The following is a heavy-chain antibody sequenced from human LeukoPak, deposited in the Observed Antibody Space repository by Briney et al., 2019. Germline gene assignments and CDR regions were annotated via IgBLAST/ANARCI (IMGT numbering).Heavy chain of an antibody. CDR1: GFTFSSYG. J-gene: IGHJ4*02. V-gene: IGHV3-30*03. CDR3: ASAHPSYCSSTSCHY. CDR2: ISYDGSNK. Sequence: GSLRLSCAASGFTFSSYGMHWVRQGPGKGLEGVAGISYDGSNKYYADSVKGRFSISRDNPKNTLYLQMNSLRAEDTAVYYCASAHPSYCSSTSCHYWGQGTLVTVSS. D-gene: IGHD2-2*01.